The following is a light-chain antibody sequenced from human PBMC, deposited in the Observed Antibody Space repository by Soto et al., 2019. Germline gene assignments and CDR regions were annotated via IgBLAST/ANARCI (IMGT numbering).Light chain of an antibody. CDR3: QQYNNWLIT. CDR1: QSVSGN. J-gene: IGKJ5*01. CDR2: GAS. V-gene: IGKV3-15*01. Sequence: EIVMTQSPATLSVSPGERATLSCRASQSVSGNLAWYQQKPGQAPSLLIYGASTRATALPARFSGSGSGTEFTLTISSLQSEDFAVYYCQQYNNWLITFGQGKRLEIK.